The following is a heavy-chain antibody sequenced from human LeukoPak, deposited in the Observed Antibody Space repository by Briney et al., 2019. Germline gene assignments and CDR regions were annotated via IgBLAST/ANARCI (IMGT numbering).Heavy chain of an antibody. V-gene: IGHV3-23*01. CDR3: AKISGSGSSHSDS. J-gene: IGHJ4*02. Sequence: PGGSLKLSCAASGFTFSSFVMNWVRQAPGKGLEWVSSIGGSGGGTYYADSVKGRFTISRDNSMNTLYLLMNTLRGDDTAVYYCAKISGSGSSHSDSWGQGTLVTVSS. CDR2: IGGSGGGT. CDR1: GFTFSSFV. D-gene: IGHD3-10*01.